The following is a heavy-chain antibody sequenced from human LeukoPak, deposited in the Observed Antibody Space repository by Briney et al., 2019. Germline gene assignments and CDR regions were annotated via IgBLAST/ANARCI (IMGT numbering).Heavy chain of an antibody. J-gene: IGHJ4*02. CDR3: ATDSYGYGGSDY. D-gene: IGHD5-18*01. CDR2: IKQDGSEK. V-gene: IGHV3-7*03. Sequence: GASLRLSCAASGFTFSNYAMSWVRQAPGKGLEWVANIKQDGSEKYYVDSVKGRFTISRDNAKNSLYLQMNSLRAEDTAVYYCATDSYGYGGSDYWGQGTLVTVSS. CDR1: GFTFSNYA.